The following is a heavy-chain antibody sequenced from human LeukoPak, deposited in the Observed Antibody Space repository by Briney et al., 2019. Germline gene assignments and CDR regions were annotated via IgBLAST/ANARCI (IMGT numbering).Heavy chain of an antibody. D-gene: IGHD6-19*01. CDR1: GFTFSSYG. J-gene: IGHJ4*02. Sequence: TGGSLRLSCAASGFTFSSYGMHWVRQAPGKGLEWVAFIRYDGSNKYYADSVKGRFTISRDNSKNTLYLQMNSLRAGDTAVYYCAREDASGLDYWGQGTLVTVSS. V-gene: IGHV3-30*02. CDR2: IRYDGSNK. CDR3: AREDASGLDY.